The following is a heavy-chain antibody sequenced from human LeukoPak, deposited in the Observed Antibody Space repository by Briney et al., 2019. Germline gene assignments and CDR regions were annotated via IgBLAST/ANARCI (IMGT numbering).Heavy chain of an antibody. D-gene: IGHD3-10*01. J-gene: IGHJ4*02. Sequence: ASVKVSCKASGYNFTSYGISWVRQAPGQGLEWLGWISGYNENTNFAQKFQGRLTMTKDTLTDTVYMELRSLTSDDTAVYFCARGGGVFFMALRGVRYWGQGTLLTVSS. CDR2: ISGYNENT. CDR1: GYNFTSYG. CDR3: ARGGGVFFMALRGVRY. V-gene: IGHV1-18*01.